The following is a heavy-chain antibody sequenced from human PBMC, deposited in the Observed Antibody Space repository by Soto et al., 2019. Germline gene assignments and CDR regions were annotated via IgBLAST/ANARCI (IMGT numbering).Heavy chain of an antibody. J-gene: IGHJ6*02. CDR2: IYYSGST. CDR1: GGSISSSSYY. D-gene: IGHD4-17*01. V-gene: IGHV4-39*01. Sequence: SETLSLTCTVSGGSISSSSYYWGWIRQPPGKGLEWIGSIYYSGSTYYNPSLKSRVTISVDTSKNQFSLKLSSVTAADTAVYYCARLHGYGDYNIPGYYYGMDVWGQGTTVTVSS. CDR3: ARLHGYGDYNIPGYYYGMDV.